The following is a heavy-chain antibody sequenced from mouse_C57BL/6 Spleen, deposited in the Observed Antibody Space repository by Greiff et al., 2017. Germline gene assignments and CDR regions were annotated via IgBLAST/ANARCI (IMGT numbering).Heavy chain of an antibody. CDR2: IDPSDSET. D-gene: IGHD2-3*01. V-gene: IGHV1-52*01. CDR3: ARGEDDGYYEGFDY. J-gene: IGHJ2*01. Sequence: QVQLKQPGAELVRPGSSVKLSCKASGYTFTSYWMHWVKQRPIQGLEWIGNIDPSDSETHYNQKFKDKATLTVDKSSSTAYMQLSSLTSEDSAVYYCARGEDDGYYEGFDYWGQGTTLTVSS. CDR1: GYTFTSYW.